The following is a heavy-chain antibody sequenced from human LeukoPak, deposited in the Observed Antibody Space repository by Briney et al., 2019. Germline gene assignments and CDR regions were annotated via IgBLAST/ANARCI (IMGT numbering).Heavy chain of an antibody. Sequence: QSGGPLRLSCAASGFTFSSYAMSWVRQAPGKGLDWVSAISASGGSTSYADSVKGRFTISRDNSKNTLYLQMNSLRAVDTAVYYCASQTSGYSGYSSHYWGQGTLVTVSS. V-gene: IGHV3-23*01. D-gene: IGHD5-12*01. J-gene: IGHJ4*02. CDR3: ASQTSGYSGYSSHY. CDR1: GFTFSSYA. CDR2: ISASGGST.